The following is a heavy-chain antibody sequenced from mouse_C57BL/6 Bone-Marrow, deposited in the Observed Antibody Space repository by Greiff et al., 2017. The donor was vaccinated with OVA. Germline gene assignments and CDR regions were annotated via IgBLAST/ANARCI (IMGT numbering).Heavy chain of an antibody. CDR3: ARSPTAQAYYYAMDY. D-gene: IGHD3-2*02. V-gene: IGHV1-18*01. CDR1: GYTFTDYN. Sequence: VQLKESGPELVKPGASVKIPCKASGYTFTDYNMDWVKQSHGKSLEWIGDINPNNGGTIYNQKFKGKATLTVDKSSSTAYMELRSLTSEDTAVYYCARSPTAQAYYYAMDYWGQGTSVTVSS. CDR2: INPNNGGT. J-gene: IGHJ4*01.